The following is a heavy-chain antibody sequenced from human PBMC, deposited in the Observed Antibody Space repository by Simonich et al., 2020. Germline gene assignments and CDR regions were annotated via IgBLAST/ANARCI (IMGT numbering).Heavy chain of an antibody. CDR3: ARHGNWGYFDY. CDR2: IYYSGST. Sequence: QVQLQESGPGLVKPSETLSLTCTVSGGSISSYYWSWIRQPPGKGLEWIGYIYYSGSTNYDPSLKSRVTISVDTSKNQFSRKLSSVTAADTAVYYCARHGNWGYFDYWGQGTLVTVSS. J-gene: IGHJ4*02. D-gene: IGHD7-27*01. CDR1: GGSISSYY. V-gene: IGHV4-59*08.